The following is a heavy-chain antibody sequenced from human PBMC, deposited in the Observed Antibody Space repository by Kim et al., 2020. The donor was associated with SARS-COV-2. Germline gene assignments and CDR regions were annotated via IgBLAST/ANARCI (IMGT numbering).Heavy chain of an antibody. CDR2: ISYDGSHK. D-gene: IGHD1-26*01. V-gene: IGHV3-30*03. J-gene: IGHJ4*02. Sequence: GGSLRLSCAASGFTFNTYGMHWVRQAPGKGLEWLAVISYDGSHKYYVDSVKGRFTISRDNSKNTLYLQMNSLRIEDTAVYYCARSFSGSYFGYDYWGQGSLVTVSS. CDR3: ARSFSGSYFGYDY. CDR1: GFTFNTYG.